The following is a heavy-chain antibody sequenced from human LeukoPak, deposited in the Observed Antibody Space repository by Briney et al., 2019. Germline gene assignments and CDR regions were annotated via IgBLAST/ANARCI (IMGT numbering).Heavy chain of an antibody. CDR2: ISAYNGNT. J-gene: IGHJ5*02. D-gene: IGHD2-2*01. CDR3: AREPLGYCSSTSCSHIGEQGFDP. CDR1: GYTFTSYG. V-gene: IGHV1-18*01. Sequence: ASVKVSCKASGYTFTSYGISWVRQAPGQGLEWMGWISAYNGNTNYAQKLQGRVTMTTDTSTSTAYMELRSLRSDDTAVYYCAREPLGYCSSTSCSHIGEQGFDPWGQGTLVTVSS.